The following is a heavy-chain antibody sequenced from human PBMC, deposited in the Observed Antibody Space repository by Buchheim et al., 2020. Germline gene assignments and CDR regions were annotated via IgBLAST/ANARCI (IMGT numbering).Heavy chain of an antibody. Sequence: EVQLVESGGGSVQPGGSLRLSCAASGMTFSGSWMSWVRQAPGKGLEWVAYIKQDGGEKNYVDSVRGRFTISRDNAKNLLYLQMNSLRAEDTAVYYCARAATGYFFDYWGQGTL. V-gene: IGHV3-7*01. J-gene: IGHJ4*02. CDR1: GMTFSGSW. CDR2: IKQDGGEK. D-gene: IGHD3-9*01. CDR3: ARAATGYFFDY.